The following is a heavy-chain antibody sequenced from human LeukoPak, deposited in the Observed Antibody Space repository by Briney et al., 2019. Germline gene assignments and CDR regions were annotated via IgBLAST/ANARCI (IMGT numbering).Heavy chain of an antibody. CDR1: GFTFSTYS. Sequence: GGSLRLSCAASGFTFSTYSMNWVRQAPGKGRGWVSYISSSSSPIYYADSVKGRFTISRDNAKNSLYVQMNSLRAEDTAVYYCARSGYCTSTSCLNGRGAFDIWGQGTMVTVSS. V-gene: IGHV3-48*04. D-gene: IGHD2-2*01. J-gene: IGHJ3*02. CDR2: ISSSSSPI. CDR3: ARSGYCTSTSCLNGRGAFDI.